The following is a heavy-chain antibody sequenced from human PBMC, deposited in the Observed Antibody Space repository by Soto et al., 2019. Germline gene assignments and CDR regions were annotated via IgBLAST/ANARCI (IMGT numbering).Heavy chain of an antibody. D-gene: IGHD2-21*02. CDR2: TSGSGATT. CDR1: GFVFSSHA. J-gene: IGHJ6*02. Sequence: GGSLRLSCAASGFVFSSHAMSWVRQAPGKGLEWVSATSGSGATTYYADSVKGRFTISRDNSENTLFLEMTSLRADDTAVYYCAKMVGSWTGDSYFYYGVDVWGQGTTVTVSS. V-gene: IGHV3-23*01. CDR3: AKMVGSWTGDSYFYYGVDV.